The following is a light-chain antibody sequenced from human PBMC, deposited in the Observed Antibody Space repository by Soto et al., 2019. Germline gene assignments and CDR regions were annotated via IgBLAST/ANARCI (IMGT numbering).Light chain of an antibody. CDR1: QGISSY. J-gene: IGKJ5*01. CDR2: AAS. Sequence: DIQLTQSPSFLSASVGDRVTITCRASQGISSYLAWYQQKPGKAPKLLIYAASTLQSGVPSRFSGSGSGTEFPLTISSLQPEDFATYYCQQLNSYPITFGQGTRLEI. V-gene: IGKV1-9*01. CDR3: QQLNSYPIT.